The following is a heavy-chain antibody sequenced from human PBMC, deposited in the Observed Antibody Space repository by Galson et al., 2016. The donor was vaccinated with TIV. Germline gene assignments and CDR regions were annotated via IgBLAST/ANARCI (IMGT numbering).Heavy chain of an antibody. CDR2: IRSDGSKK. V-gene: IGHV3-30*02. J-gene: IGHJ4*02. CDR1: RFPFSNFP. Sequence: SLRLSCAASRFPFSNFPMHWVRQAPGKGLDWEAFIRSDGSKKYADSVAGRFATSRDNSKNTVYLQMNSLKPEDTALYFCARGRGINGGLYFDYWGRGTLVTVSS. CDR3: ARGRGINGGLYFDY. D-gene: IGHD3-10*01.